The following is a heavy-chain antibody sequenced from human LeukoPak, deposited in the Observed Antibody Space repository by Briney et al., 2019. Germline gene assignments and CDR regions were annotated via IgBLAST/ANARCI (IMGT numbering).Heavy chain of an antibody. V-gene: IGHV3-7*01. Sequence: PGGSLGLSCAASGLTFSSHWMSWVRQAPGKGLEWVANIKQDGSEKYFVDSVKGRFTISRDNAKNSLYLQMNSLRAEDTAVYYCARERMGSSGHFEYWGQGTLVTVSS. J-gene: IGHJ4*02. D-gene: IGHD3-22*01. CDR1: GLTFSSHW. CDR2: IKQDGSEK. CDR3: ARERMGSSGHFEY.